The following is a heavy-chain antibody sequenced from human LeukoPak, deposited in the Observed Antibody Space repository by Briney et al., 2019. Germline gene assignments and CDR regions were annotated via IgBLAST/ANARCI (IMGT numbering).Heavy chain of an antibody. D-gene: IGHD3-22*01. CDR2: IYYSGST. V-gene: IGHV4-59*01. J-gene: IGHJ3*01. CDR1: GGSISSYY. Sequence: SETLSLTCTVSGGSISSYYWIWIRQPPGKGLEWIGYIYYSGSTNYNPSLKSRVTISVDTSKNQFSLKLSPVTAADTAVYYCARDYYDTNYALDLWGQGKTVNVSS. CDR3: ARDYYDTNYALDL.